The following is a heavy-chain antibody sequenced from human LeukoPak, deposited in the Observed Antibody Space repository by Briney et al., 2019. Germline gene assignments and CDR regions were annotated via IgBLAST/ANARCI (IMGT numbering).Heavy chain of an antibody. CDR2: ISSSSSYI. CDR1: GFTFSSYS. Sequence: GGSLRLSCAASGFTFSSYSMNWVRQAPGKGLEWVSSISSSSSYIYYADSVKGRFTISRDNAKNSLYLQMNSLRAEDTALYYCARGGVDSSDYYMDVWGKGTTVTVSS. J-gene: IGHJ6*03. CDR3: ARGGVDSSDYYMDV. D-gene: IGHD6-19*01. V-gene: IGHV3-21*04.